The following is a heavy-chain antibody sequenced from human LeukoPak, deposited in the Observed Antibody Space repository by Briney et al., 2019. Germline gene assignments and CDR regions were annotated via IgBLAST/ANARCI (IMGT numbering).Heavy chain of an antibody. CDR2: INHSGST. Sequence: SETLSLTCAVYGGSFSGYYWSWIRQPPGKGLEWIGEINHSGSTNYNPSLKSRVTISVDTSKDQFSLKLSSVTAADTAVYYCARGDYFDYWGQGTLVTVSS. CDR3: ARGDYFDY. V-gene: IGHV4-34*01. J-gene: IGHJ4*02. CDR1: GGSFSGYY.